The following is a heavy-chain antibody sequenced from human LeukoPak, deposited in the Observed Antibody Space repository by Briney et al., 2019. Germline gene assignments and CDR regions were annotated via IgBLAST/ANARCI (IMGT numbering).Heavy chain of an antibody. D-gene: IGHD6-13*01. CDR1: GGSFSGYY. J-gene: IGHJ6*03. CDR2: INHSGST. CDR3: ARGPSCSSSWYLYYYYYMDV. V-gene: IGHV4-34*01. Sequence: SESLSLTCAVYGGSFSGYYWSWIRQPPGKGLEWIGEINHSGSTNYNPSLKSRVTISVDTSKNQFSLKLSSVTAADTAVYYCARGPSCSSSWYLYYYYYMDVWGKGTTVTVSS.